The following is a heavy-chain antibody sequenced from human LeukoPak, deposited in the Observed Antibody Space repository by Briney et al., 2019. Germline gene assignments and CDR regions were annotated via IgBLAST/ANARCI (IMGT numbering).Heavy chain of an antibody. CDR1: GYTFTVYY. CDR3: ARDGKETADRNTALDY. CDR2: INPNSGGT. D-gene: IGHD2-21*02. J-gene: IGHJ4*02. V-gene: IGHV1-2*06. Sequence: ASVKVSCKASGYTFTVYYIHWVRQAPGQGLEWMGRINPNSGGTNYAQMFQGRVTMTRDTSISTAYIELSRLSSDDTAVYYCARDGKETADRNTALDYWGQGSLVTVSP.